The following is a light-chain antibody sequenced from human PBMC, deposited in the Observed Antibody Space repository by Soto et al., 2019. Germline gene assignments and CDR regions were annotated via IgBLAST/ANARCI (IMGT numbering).Light chain of an antibody. Sequence: DIQLTQSPSTLSASVGDRVTITCRAGQSVDDWLAWYQQKPGKAPNLLISRTSILKSGVPSRFSGSGSGTEFTLTISSLQPDDFANYYCQQYSHYSRTFGQGTKVEI. J-gene: IGKJ1*01. CDR3: QQYSHYSRT. CDR1: QSVDDW. CDR2: RTS. V-gene: IGKV1-5*03.